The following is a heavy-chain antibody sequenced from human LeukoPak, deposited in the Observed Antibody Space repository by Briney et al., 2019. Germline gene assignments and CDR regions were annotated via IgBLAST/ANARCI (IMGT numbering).Heavy chain of an antibody. Sequence: GASVKVSCKASGYTFTGYYMHWVRQAPGQGLGWMGWINPNSGGTNYAQKFQGRVTMTRDTSISTAYMELSRLRSDDTAVYYCASHYYDSSGYDLSTVGDYWGQGTLVTVSS. CDR2: INPNSGGT. CDR1: GYTFTGYY. D-gene: IGHD3-22*01. CDR3: ASHYYDSSGYDLSTVGDY. V-gene: IGHV1-2*02. J-gene: IGHJ4*02.